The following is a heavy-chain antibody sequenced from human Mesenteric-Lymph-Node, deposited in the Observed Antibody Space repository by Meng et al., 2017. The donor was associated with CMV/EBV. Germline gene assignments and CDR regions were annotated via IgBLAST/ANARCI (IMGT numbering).Heavy chain of an antibody. CDR1: GLTFSNAW. CDR2: IKSKTHGGAI. V-gene: IGHV3-15*01. CDR3: TRVGSAIDR. J-gene: IGHJ5*02. Sequence: GESLKISCAASGLTFSNAWMTWVRQAPGKGLEWVGRIKSKTHGGAIDYAAPVKGRFTISRDDSKTIAYLQMNSLKTEDTAVYYCTRVGSAIDRWGQGMLVTVSS. D-gene: IGHD2-15*01.